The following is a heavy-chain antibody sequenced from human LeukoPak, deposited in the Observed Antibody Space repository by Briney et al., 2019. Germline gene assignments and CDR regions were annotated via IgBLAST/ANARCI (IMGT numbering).Heavy chain of an antibody. CDR1: GYTFTSYD. D-gene: IGHD5-18*01. CDR2: IIPIFGTA. CDR3: ASSGYSYGRAYFDY. J-gene: IGHJ4*02. Sequence: SVKASCKASGYTFTSYDISWVRQAPGQGLEWMGGIIPIFGTANYAQKFQGRVTITADKSTSTAYMELSSLRSEDTAVYYCASSGYSYGRAYFDYWGQGTLVTVSS. V-gene: IGHV1-69*06.